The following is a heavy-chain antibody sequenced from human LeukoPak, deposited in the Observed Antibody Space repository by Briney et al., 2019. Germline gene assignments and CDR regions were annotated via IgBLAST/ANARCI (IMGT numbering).Heavy chain of an antibody. V-gene: IGHV4-59*01. CDR1: GGSISSYY. CDR3: ARVRRCSSTSCFRSQSQDPVVGWFDP. D-gene: IGHD2-2*01. CDR2: IYYSGST. Sequence: SETLSLTCTVSGGSISSYYWSWIRQPPGKGLEWIGYIYYSGSTNYNPSLKSRVTISVDTSKNQFSLKLSSVTAADTAVYYCARVRRCSSTSCFRSQSQDPVVGWFDPWGQGTLVTVSS. J-gene: IGHJ5*02.